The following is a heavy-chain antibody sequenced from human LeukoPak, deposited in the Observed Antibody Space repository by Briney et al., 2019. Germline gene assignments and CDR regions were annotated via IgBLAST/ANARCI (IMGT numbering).Heavy chain of an antibody. CDR2: ISHDGSNK. CDR1: GXSFSSYG. CDR3: AKGPSIADRPVFYYYFYGMDV. V-gene: IGHV3-30*18. D-gene: IGHD6-6*01. J-gene: IGHJ6*02. Sequence: GGSLRLSCAASGXSFSSYGMHWVRQAPGKELEWVAVISHDGSNKYRADSVKGRFTISRDNSQNTLHLQMSSLTPEDTAVYYCAKGPSIADRPVFYYYFYGMDVWGQGTTVTVSS.